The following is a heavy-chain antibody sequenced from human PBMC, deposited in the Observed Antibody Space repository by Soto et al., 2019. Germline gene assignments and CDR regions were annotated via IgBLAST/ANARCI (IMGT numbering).Heavy chain of an antibody. Sequence: GGSLRLSCAASGFAVISKYMSWVRQAPGKGPEWVSVIYSGAGTGTYYADSVKGRFTISRDNSKNTLYLQMNSLRAEDTAVYYCARSNYYDSSGYYQYFDYWGQGTLVTVSS. D-gene: IGHD3-22*01. V-gene: IGHV3-66*01. J-gene: IGHJ4*02. CDR3: ARSNYYDSSGYYQYFDY. CDR2: IYSGAGTGT. CDR1: GFAVISKY.